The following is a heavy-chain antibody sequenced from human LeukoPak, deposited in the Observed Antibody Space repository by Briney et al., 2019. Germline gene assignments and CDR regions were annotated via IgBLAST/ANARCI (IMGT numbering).Heavy chain of an antibody. CDR2: IAASGDDR. CDR1: GFTFRKYW. V-gene: IGHV3-7*03. J-gene: IGHJ4*02. Sequence: GGSLRLSCAASGFTFRKYWMAWVRQAPGQGLEWVATIAASGDDRAYEDSLKGRFTIFRDNAKNSLSLQIDSLRAEDTALYYCARVPGYSSGFIVDYWGQGTLVTVSS. CDR3: ARVPGYSSGFIVDY. D-gene: IGHD6-19*01.